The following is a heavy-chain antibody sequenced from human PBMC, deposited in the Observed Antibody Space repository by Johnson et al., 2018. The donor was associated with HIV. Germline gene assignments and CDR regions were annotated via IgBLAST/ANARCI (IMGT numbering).Heavy chain of an antibody. CDR1: GFTFSTYC. CDR3: ARDCGGACFSYWRNAFDI. CDR2: IWYDGSNK. J-gene: IGHJ3*02. V-gene: IGHV3-33*01. Sequence: QVQLVESGGGVVQPGGSLKLSCAASGFTFSTYCINWVRQAPGKGLEWVAVIWYDGSNKYYADSVKGRFTISRDNSKNTLYLQMNSLRAEDTAVYYCARDCGGACFSYWRNAFDIWGQGTMVTVSS. D-gene: IGHD2-21*01.